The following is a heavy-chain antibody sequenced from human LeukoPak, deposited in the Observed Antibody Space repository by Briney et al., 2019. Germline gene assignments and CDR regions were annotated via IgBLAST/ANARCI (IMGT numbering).Heavy chain of an antibody. CDR3: ASTARGYSYGSFDY. CDR1: GGSISSYY. D-gene: IGHD5-18*01. Sequence: SETLSLTCTVSGGSISSYYWSWIRQPAGKGLEWIGEINHSGSTNYNPSLKSRATISVDTSKNQFSLKLSSVTAADTAVYYCASTARGYSYGSFDYWGQGTLVTVSS. J-gene: IGHJ4*02. V-gene: IGHV4-34*01. CDR2: INHSGST.